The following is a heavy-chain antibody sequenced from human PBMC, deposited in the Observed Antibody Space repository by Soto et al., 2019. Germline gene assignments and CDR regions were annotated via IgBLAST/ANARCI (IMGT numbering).Heavy chain of an antibody. V-gene: IGHV3-23*01. Sequence: PGGSLRLSCAASGFTFGTYTMSWVCQAPGKGLEWVSSISGSDGTTYYADSVKGRFSISRDKSKNTLYLQMNSLRAEDTAIYYCAKLDFWNSYYGLGVWGQGTTVTVSS. J-gene: IGHJ6*02. D-gene: IGHD3-3*01. CDR2: ISGSDGTT. CDR1: GFTFGTYT. CDR3: AKLDFWNSYYGLGV.